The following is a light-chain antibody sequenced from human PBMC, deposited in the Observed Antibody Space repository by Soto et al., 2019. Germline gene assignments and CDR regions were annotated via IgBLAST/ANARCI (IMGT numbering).Light chain of an antibody. Sequence: EIVWTQSPATLSLSPGERATLSCRASQSVSSYLAWYQQKPGQAPRLLIYDASNRATGIPARFSVSGSGTDFTLTISSLEPEDFAVYYCQQRSNWLTFGGGTKVEIK. CDR2: DAS. CDR1: QSVSSY. CDR3: QQRSNWLT. V-gene: IGKV3-11*01. J-gene: IGKJ4*01.